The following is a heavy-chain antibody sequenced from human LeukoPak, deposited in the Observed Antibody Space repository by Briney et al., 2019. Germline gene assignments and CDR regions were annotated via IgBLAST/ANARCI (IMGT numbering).Heavy chain of an antibody. J-gene: IGHJ4*02. CDR3: ARSYGDYPNRYFDY. V-gene: IGHV3-7*03. D-gene: IGHD4-17*01. Sequence: GGSLRLSCAASGFTFSSFWMSWVRQAPGKGQEWVANIKQDGSEKYYVDSVKGRFTISRDNAKNSLYLLMNSLRAEDTAVYYCARSYGDYPNRYFDYWGQGTLVTVSS. CDR2: IKQDGSEK. CDR1: GFTFSSFW.